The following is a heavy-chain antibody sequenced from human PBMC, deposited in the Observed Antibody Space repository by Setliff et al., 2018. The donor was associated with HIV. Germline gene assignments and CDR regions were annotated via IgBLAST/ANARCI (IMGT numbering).Heavy chain of an antibody. CDR3: ATEVGMDIGAFDI. CDR1: GYTFTSYG. D-gene: IGHD5-12*01. J-gene: IGHJ3*02. CDR2: INPAGNPT. V-gene: IGHV1-46*01. Sequence: ASVKVSCKASGYTFTSYGISWVRQAPGQGLEWMGIINPAGNPTSYAQKFQGRVTMTRDTSTSTVYMELSSLRSEDTAVYYCATEVGMDIGAFDIWGQGTMVTVSS.